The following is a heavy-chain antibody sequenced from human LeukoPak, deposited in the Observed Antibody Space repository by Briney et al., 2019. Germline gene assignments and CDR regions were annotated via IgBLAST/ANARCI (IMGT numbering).Heavy chain of an antibody. CDR2: IYYSGST. V-gene: IGHV4-30-4*02. Sequence: SETLSLTCTVSGASISSGDYYWSWLRQPPGKGLEWIGYIYYSGSTYYNPSLKSRVTISVDTSKNQFSLNLSSVTAADTAVYYCARAKETTAAVIDYWGQGTLVTVSS. D-gene: IGHD6-13*01. CDR1: GASISSGDYY. J-gene: IGHJ4*02. CDR3: ARAKETTAAVIDY.